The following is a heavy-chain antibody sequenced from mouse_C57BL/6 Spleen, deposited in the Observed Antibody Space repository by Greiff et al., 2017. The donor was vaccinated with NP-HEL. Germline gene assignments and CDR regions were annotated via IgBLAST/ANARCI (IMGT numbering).Heavy chain of an antibody. CDR3: ARFYDGYWAY. D-gene: IGHD2-3*01. CDR1: GYTFTSYW. CDR2: IYPSDSET. V-gene: IGHV1-61*01. Sequence: QVQLQQPGAELVRPGSSVKLSCKASGYTFTSYWMDWVKQRPGQGLEWIGNIYPSDSETHYNQKFKDKATLTVDKSSSTAYMQLSSLTSEDSAVYYCARFYDGYWAYWGQGTLVTVSA. J-gene: IGHJ3*01.